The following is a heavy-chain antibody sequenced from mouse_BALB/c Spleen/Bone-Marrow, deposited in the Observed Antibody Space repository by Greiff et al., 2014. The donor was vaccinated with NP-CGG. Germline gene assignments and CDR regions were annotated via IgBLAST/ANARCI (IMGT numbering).Heavy chain of an antibody. CDR2: IDPENGNI. Sequence: LQQPGAELVKPGASVKLSCTASGFNIKDTYIHWVKRRPEQGLEWIGRIDPENGNIKYDPKFQVKATITADTSSNTAYLQLSSLTSEDTAVYYCTRRGFDFWGQGTTLTVSS. J-gene: IGHJ2*01. CDR3: TRRGFDF. CDR1: GFNIKDTY. V-gene: IGHV14-3*02.